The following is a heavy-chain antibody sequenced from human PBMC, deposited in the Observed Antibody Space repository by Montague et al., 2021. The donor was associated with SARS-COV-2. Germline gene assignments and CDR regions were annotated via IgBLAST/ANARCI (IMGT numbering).Heavy chain of an antibody. Sequence: SETLSLTCAVSGASTNSNSYYWGWIRQPPGKGLDWIGSFYYTGYTCYTPSLKSRVTISGDTSKNQFSLKLTSVTAADTAIYYCARQYGDYSDNAFTIWGQGTMVIVSS. V-gene: IGHV4-39*01. CDR2: FYYTGYT. CDR1: GASTNSNSYY. CDR3: ARQYGDYSDNAFTI. J-gene: IGHJ3*02. D-gene: IGHD4-17*01.